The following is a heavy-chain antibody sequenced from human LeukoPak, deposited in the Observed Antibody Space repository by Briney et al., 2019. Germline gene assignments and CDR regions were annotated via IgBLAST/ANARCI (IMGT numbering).Heavy chain of an antibody. CDR3: EKLRASGVDYVYIDD. J-gene: IGHJ4*02. D-gene: IGHD3-16*01. CDR1: GFTFSSYS. V-gene: IGHV3-23*01. Sequence: AESLTLSCAASGFTFSSYSMSWLRQAPAKGLVWVSASSGRGGYTYYEDSVKGRFTISRDTSKNQLYLQMNSLTAGDTAVYYWEKLRASGVDYVYIDDWGQGTMVTVAS. CDR2: SSGRGGYT.